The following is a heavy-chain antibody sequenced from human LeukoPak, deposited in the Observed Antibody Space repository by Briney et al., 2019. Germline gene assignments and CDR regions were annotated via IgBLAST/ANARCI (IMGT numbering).Heavy chain of an antibody. D-gene: IGHD1-1*01. Sequence: GGSLRLSCAASGFTFSSFDMHWIRQPPGQGLEWVSTIGTASDTYYPGSVEGRFTLSRDNAKNSLYLQMNSLTAGDTAVYYCARGPPRGKYYYMDVWGKGTTVTVSS. CDR1: GFTFSSFD. CDR3: ARGPPRGKYYYMDV. J-gene: IGHJ6*03. V-gene: IGHV3-13*01. CDR2: IGTASDT.